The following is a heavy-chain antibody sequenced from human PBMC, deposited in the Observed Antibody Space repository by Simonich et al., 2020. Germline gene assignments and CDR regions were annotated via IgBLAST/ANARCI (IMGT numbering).Heavy chain of an antibody. CDR2: IYYSGST. CDR1: GGSIHSSSYY. V-gene: IGHV4-39*01. J-gene: IGHJ3*02. CDR3: ARHAGFAFDI. Sequence: QLQLQESGPGLVKPSEPLSLTCTVSGGSIHSSSYYWGWIRQPPGKGLEWIGSIYYSGSTYYNPSLKSRVTISVDTSKNQFSLKLSSVTAADTAVYYCARHAGFAFDIWGQGTMVTVSS. D-gene: IGHD6-13*01.